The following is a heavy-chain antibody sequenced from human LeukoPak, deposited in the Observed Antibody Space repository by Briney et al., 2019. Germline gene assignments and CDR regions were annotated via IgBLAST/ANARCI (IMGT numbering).Heavy chain of an antibody. Sequence: SQTLSLTCTVSGGSISSGSYFWTWIRQPAGKGLEWIGRIYTSGRTNYNPSLKSRVTISVDTSKNQFSLKLSSVTAADTAVYYCARDRADFWSGYYAFDIWGQGTMVTVSS. J-gene: IGHJ3*02. D-gene: IGHD3-3*01. V-gene: IGHV4-61*02. CDR1: GGSISSGSYF. CDR2: IYTSGRT. CDR3: ARDRADFWSGYYAFDI.